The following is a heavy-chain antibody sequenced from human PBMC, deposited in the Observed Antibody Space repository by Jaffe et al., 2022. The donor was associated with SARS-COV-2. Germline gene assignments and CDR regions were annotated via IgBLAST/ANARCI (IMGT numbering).Heavy chain of an antibody. Sequence: QVQLVESGGGVVQPGRSLRLSCAASGFTFSSYGMHWVRQAPGKGLEWVAVIWYDGSNKYYADSVKGRFTISRDNSKNTLYLQMNSLRAEDTAVYYCAGVAEAGDNWFDPWGQGTLVTVSS. J-gene: IGHJ5*02. D-gene: IGHD2-15*01. CDR3: AGVAEAGDNWFDP. V-gene: IGHV3-33*01. CDR2: IWYDGSNK. CDR1: GFTFSSYG.